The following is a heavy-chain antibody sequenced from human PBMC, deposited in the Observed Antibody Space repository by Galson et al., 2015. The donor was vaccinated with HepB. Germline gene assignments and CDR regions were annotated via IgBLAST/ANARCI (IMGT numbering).Heavy chain of an antibody. CDR2: ISAYNGNT. V-gene: IGHV1-18*01. CDR3: ATVRRYYDSSGYYYDAFDI. D-gene: IGHD3-22*01. Sequence: SVKVSCKASSYTFTSYGISWVRQAPGQGLEWMGWISAYNGNTNYAQKLQGRVTMTTDTSTSTAYMELRSLRSDDTAVYYCATVRRYYDSSGYYYDAFDIWGQGTMVTVSS. CDR1: SYTFTSYG. J-gene: IGHJ3*02.